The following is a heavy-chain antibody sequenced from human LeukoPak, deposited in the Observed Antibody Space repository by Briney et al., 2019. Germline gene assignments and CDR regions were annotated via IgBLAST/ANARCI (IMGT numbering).Heavy chain of an antibody. CDR1: GGSFRGYY. Sequence: PSETLSLTCAVYGGSFRGYYWSWIRQPPGKGLEWIGEINHSGSTNYNPSLKSRVTISVDTSKNQFSLKLSSVTAADTAVYYCARAGYCSGGSCSPFDYWGQGTLVTVSS. D-gene: IGHD2-15*01. CDR3: ARAGYCSGGSCSPFDY. CDR2: INHSGST. J-gene: IGHJ4*02. V-gene: IGHV4-34*01.